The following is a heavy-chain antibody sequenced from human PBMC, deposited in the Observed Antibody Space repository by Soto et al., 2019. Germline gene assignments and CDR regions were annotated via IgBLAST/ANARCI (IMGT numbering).Heavy chain of an antibody. J-gene: IGHJ5*02. CDR3: ASQKTVIRGPLSSNWFDP. D-gene: IGHD1-1*01. CDR1: GYTFTDYW. CDR2: IYPGDSDT. V-gene: IGHV5-51*01. Sequence: GESLKISCKGYGYTFTDYWIGWVRQMPGKGLELIGLIYPGDSDTRYSPSFQGRVTISADKSISTAFLQWSCLRASDTAMYYCASQKTVIRGPLSSNWFDPWGQGTLVTVSS.